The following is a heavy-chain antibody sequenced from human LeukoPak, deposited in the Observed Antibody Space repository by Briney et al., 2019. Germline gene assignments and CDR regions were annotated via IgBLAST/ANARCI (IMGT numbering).Heavy chain of an antibody. CDR1: GFTFSTYA. D-gene: IGHD5-24*01. Sequence: PGGSLSFSCAASGFTFSTYAVNWVGQAPGKGWEWVSAISSSGGTTYYADSVKGRFSISRDNSKNTLYLRMNSLRAEDTAIYYCAKDRNAWPTNFDSWGQGTLVTVSA. V-gene: IGHV3-23*01. CDR2: ISSSGGTT. CDR3: AKDRNAWPTNFDS. J-gene: IGHJ4*02.